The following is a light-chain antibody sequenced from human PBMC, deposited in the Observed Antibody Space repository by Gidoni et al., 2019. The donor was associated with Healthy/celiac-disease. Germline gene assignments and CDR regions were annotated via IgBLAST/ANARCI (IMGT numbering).Light chain of an antibody. Sequence: EIVMTQSPATLSVSQGEIATLSCRASQSVSSNLAWYQQKPGQAPRLLIYGASTRATGIPARFSGSGSGTEFTLTISSLQSEDFAFYYCQQYNNWPPYTFGQGTKLEIK. CDR2: GAS. V-gene: IGKV3-15*01. CDR1: QSVSSN. J-gene: IGKJ2*01. CDR3: QQYNNWPPYT.